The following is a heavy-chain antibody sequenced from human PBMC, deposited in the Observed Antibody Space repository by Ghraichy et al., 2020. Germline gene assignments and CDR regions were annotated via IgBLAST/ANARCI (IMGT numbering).Heavy chain of an antibody. Sequence: ASVKVSCKASGYTFTSYYMHWVRQAPGQGLEWMGIINPSGGSTSYAQKFQGRVTMTRDTSTSTVYMELSSLRSEDTAVYYCARGRPMVRALVGWFDPCGQGSLVAVSS. CDR1: GYTFTSYY. CDR3: ARGRPMVRALVGWFDP. CDR2: INPSGGST. D-gene: IGHD3-10*01. V-gene: IGHV1-46*01. J-gene: IGHJ5*02.